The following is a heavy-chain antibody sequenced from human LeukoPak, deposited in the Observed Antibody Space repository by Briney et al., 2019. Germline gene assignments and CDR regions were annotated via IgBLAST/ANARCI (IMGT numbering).Heavy chain of an antibody. J-gene: IGHJ6*03. CDR3: AKAYYYGSGSNYYYMDV. CDR2: IYPGDSDT. Sequence: GESLKISCKDSGYSFTSYWIGWVRQMPGKGLEWIGIIYPGDSDTRYSPSFQGQVTISADKSISTAYLQWSSLKASDTAMYYCAKAYYYGSGSNYYYMDVWGKGTIVTVSS. D-gene: IGHD3-10*01. CDR1: GYSFTSYW. V-gene: IGHV5-51*01.